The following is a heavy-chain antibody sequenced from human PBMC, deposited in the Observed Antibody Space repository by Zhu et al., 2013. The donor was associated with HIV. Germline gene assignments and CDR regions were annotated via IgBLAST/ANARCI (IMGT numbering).Heavy chain of an antibody. CDR1: GYTFTSYG. Sequence: QVQLVQSGAEVKKPGASVKVSCKASGYTFTSYGISWVRQAPGQGLEWMGWISAYNGNTNYAQKLQGRVTMTTDTSTSTAYMDLRSLRSDDTAVYYCARDITQKIAVADHAFDIWGQGTMVTVSS. CDR3: ARDITQKIAVADHAFDI. CDR2: ISAYNGNT. V-gene: IGHV1-18*01. D-gene: IGHD6-19*01. J-gene: IGHJ3*02.